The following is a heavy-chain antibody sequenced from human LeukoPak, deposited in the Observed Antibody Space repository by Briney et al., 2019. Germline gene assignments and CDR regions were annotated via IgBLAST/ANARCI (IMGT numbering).Heavy chain of an antibody. CDR2: FDPEDGET. CDR3: ARDRYSSSWYVGLNYYYGMDV. CDR1: GYTLTELS. V-gene: IGHV1-24*01. D-gene: IGHD6-13*01. J-gene: IGHJ6*02. Sequence: ASVKVSCKVSGYTLTELSMHWVRQAPGKGLEWMGGFDPEDGETIYAQKFQGRVTMTEDISTDTAYMELSSLRSEDTAVYYCARDRYSSSWYVGLNYYYGMDVWGQGTTVTVSS.